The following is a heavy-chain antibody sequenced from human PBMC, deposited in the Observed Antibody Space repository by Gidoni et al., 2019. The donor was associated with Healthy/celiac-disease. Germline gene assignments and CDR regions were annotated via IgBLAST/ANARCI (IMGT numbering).Heavy chain of an antibody. CDR2: INHSGST. CDR1: GGSFSGYY. J-gene: IGHJ3*02. V-gene: IGHV4-34*01. CDR3: ARSAEQWLDGAFDI. Sequence: QVQLQQWGAGLLKPSETLSLTCAVYGGSFSGYYWSWIRQPPGKGLEWIGEINHSGSTNYNPSLKSRVTISVDTSKNQFSLKLSSVTAADTAVYYCARSAEQWLDGAFDIWGQGTMVTVSS. D-gene: IGHD6-19*01.